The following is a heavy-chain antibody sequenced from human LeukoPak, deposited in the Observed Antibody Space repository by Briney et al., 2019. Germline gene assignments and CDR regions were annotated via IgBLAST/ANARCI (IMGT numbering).Heavy chain of an antibody. V-gene: IGHV4-38-2*02. CDR3: ARELRTHSSSWYGYYYMDV. D-gene: IGHD6-13*01. Sequence: PSETLSLTCTVSGYSISSGYYWGWIRQPPGKGLEWIGSIYHSGSTYYNPSLKSRVTISVDTSKNQFSLKLSSVTAADTAVYYCARELRTHSSSWYGYYYMDVWGKGTTVTVSS. J-gene: IGHJ6*03. CDR1: GYSISSGYY. CDR2: IYHSGST.